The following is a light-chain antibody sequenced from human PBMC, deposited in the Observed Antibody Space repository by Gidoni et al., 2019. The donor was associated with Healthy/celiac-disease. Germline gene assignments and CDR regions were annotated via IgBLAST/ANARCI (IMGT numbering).Light chain of an antibody. CDR3: QQSYSMYT. CDR2: AAS. J-gene: IGKJ2*01. V-gene: IGKV1-39*01. CDR1: QSICSY. Sequence: DIQMTQSPSSLSASVGDRVTITCRASQSICSYLNWYQQKPGKAPKLLIYAASSLQSGVPSRFSGSGSGTDFTLTISSLQPEDFATYYCQQSYSMYTFGQXTKLEIK.